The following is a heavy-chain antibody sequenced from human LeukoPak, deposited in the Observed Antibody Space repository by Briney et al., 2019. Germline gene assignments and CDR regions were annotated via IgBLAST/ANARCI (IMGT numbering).Heavy chain of an antibody. CDR3: AGGRGWYSPDY. CDR2: ITSKPNSYET. D-gene: IGHD6-19*01. J-gene: IGHJ4*02. Sequence: GGSLILSCAAPGFTFSGSAMHWVRQASGKGLEWVGRITSKPNSYETVYAASMNGRFTISRDDSKNTAYLQMNSLKTEDTAVYYCAGGRGWYSPDYWGQGTLVTVSS. CDR1: GFTFSGSA. V-gene: IGHV3-73*01.